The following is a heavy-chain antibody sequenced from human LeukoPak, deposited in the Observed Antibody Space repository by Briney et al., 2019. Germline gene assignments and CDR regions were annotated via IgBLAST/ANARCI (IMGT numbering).Heavy chain of an antibody. CDR2: IIPIFGTA. D-gene: IGHD6-13*01. CDR1: GGTFSSYA. V-gene: IGHV1-69*13. Sequence: ASVKVSCKASGGTFSSYAISWVRQAPGQGLEWMGGIIPIFGTANYAQKFQGRVTITADESTSTAYMELSSLRSEDTAVYYCARDKEGSSWISDYYSMDVWGQGTTVTVSS. CDR3: ARDKEGSSWISDYYSMDV. J-gene: IGHJ6*02.